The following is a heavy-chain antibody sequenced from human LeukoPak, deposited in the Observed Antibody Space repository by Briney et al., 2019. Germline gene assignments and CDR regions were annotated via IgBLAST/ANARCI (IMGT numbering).Heavy chain of an antibody. Sequence: SETLSLTCTVSGYSISSGYYWGWIRQPPGKGLEWIGSIYHSGSTYYNPSLKSRVTISVDTSKNQFSLKLSSVTAADTAVYYCARGTVVCFDYWGQGTLVTVS. CDR1: GYSISSGYY. V-gene: IGHV4-38-2*02. J-gene: IGHJ4*02. CDR3: ARGTVVCFDY. D-gene: IGHD3/OR15-3a*01. CDR2: IYHSGST.